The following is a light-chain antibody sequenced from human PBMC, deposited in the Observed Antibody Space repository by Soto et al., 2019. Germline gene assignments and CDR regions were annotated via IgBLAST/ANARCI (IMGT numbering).Light chain of an antibody. CDR2: GTS. CDR3: QQYEWPPWT. CDR1: QTVSSTY. Sequence: ETVLTQSPGTLSLSPGERATLSCRTSQTVSSTYLAWYQQKPCQAPRLLIYGTSSRATGIPDRFIGGGSGRDFALTTTRLEPEDFAVYYCQQYEWPPWTLGQGTKVEIK. J-gene: IGKJ1*01. V-gene: IGKV3-20*01.